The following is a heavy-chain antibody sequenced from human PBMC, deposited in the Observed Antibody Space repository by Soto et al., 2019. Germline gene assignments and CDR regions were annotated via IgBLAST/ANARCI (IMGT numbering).Heavy chain of an antibody. Sequence: ASVKVSCKASGYTFITYGVTWVRQAPGQGLEWMGWITPYNGKTHYAQKFQDGVTMTTDTAATTAYTELRSLTSDDSAMYFCARDTSHYFDHWGQGILVTVSS. CDR3: ARDTSHYFDH. V-gene: IGHV1-18*01. J-gene: IGHJ4*02. D-gene: IGHD2-2*01. CDR1: GYTFITYG. CDR2: ITPYNGKT.